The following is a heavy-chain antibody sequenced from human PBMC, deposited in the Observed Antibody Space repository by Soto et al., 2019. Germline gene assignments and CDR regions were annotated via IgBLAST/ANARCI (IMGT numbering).Heavy chain of an antibody. J-gene: IGHJ6*02. CDR1: GYTFTRYN. CDR3: ARERGISAFYSQVDYNDGIYV. Sequence: GASVKVSCKTPGYTFTRYNIHWVRQAPGQRLEWMGWINVGNGNTRYSQKFQGRLTLTRDTPGSTVYMELSSLISEDTAVYYCARERGISAFYSQVDYNDGIYVRTRRTTVPVS. D-gene: IGHD2-15*01. CDR2: INVGNGNT. V-gene: IGHV1-3*01.